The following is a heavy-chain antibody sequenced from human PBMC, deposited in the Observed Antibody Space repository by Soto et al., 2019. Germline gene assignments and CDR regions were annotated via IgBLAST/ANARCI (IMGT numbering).Heavy chain of an antibody. CDR1: GFTFSNYD. D-gene: IGHD1-26*01. J-gene: IGHJ4*02. Sequence: EVQLVESGGGLVQPGGSLRLSGAASGFTFSNYDMHWVRQATGKGLEWVSSIGTAGDPYYPGSVKGRFTISRENAKNSLYLQLSSLRAGDTAVYYCARGYHLGSYGYFDYWGQGTLVTVSS. V-gene: IGHV3-13*05. CDR3: ARGYHLGSYGYFDY. CDR2: IGTAGDP.